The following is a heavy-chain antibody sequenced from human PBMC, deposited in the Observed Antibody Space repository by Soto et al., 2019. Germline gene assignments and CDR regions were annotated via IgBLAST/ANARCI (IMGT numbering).Heavy chain of an antibody. J-gene: IGHJ6*02. V-gene: IGHV4-59*01. Sequence: PSETLSLTCTVSGGSISSYYWSWIRQPPGKGLEWIGYIYHSGSTNYNPSLKSRVTISVDTSNNQFSLKLSSVTAADTAVYYCARVSCSGGSCYSPYYYYGMDVWGQGTTVTVSS. CDR2: IYHSGST. CDR1: GGSISSYY. D-gene: IGHD2-15*01. CDR3: ARVSCSGGSCYSPYYYYGMDV.